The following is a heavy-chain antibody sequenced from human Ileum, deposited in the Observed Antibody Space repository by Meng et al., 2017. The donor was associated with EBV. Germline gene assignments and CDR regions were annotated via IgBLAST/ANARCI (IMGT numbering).Heavy chain of an antibody. CDR1: GGSFRGNY. V-gene: IGHV4-34*01. J-gene: IGHJ4*02. D-gene: IGHD3-3*01. CDR2: INESGST. Sequence: GQLKQGGPGLLKPLGPLSITWPDYGGSFRGNYWSWIRQSPGKRLEWIGEINESGSTNYNPSLKSRVTILMDTSKNQFSLKLTSVTAADAAVYYCRNAFCSAAAGCSDYWGQGTLVTVSS. CDR3: RNAFCSAAAGCSDY.